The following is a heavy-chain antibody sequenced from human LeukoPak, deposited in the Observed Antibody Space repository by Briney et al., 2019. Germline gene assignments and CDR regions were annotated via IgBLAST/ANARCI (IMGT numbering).Heavy chain of an antibody. Sequence: GGSLRLSCAASGFTFSSYWMHWVRQAPGQGLVWVSRINSDASSTTYADSVKGRFTISRDNAKNTLYLQMNSLRAEDTAVYYCVREPQAEYYFDYWGQGTLVTVSS. CDR3: VREPQAEYYFDY. V-gene: IGHV3-74*01. J-gene: IGHJ4*02. D-gene: IGHD1-14*01. CDR2: INSDASST. CDR1: GFTFSSYW.